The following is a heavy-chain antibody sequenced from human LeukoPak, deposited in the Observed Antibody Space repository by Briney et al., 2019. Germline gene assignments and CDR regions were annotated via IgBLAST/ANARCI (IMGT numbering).Heavy chain of an antibody. D-gene: IGHD3-3*01. CDR3: ARSQSITIFGVVTKGDAFDI. CDR1: GYSFINYW. Sequence: GESLKISCKGSGYSFINYWIGWVRQMPGKGLEWMGIIYPGDSDTRYSPSFQGQVIISADKSISAAYLQWSSLKASDTAMYYCARSQSITIFGVVTKGDAFDIWGQGTMVTVSS. J-gene: IGHJ3*02. CDR2: IYPGDSDT. V-gene: IGHV5-51*01.